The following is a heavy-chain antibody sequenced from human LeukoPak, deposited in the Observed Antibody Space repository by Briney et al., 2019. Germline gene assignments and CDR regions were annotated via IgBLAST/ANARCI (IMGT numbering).Heavy chain of an antibody. CDR1: GFTFSSYG. D-gene: IGHD2-2*01. CDR2: IWYDGSNK. Sequence: GGALRPSCAATGFTFSSYGMHWVSQAPGKGLEWVAVIWYDGSNKYYADSVKGRFTLSRDNSKNTLYLQMDSLRAEDTAVYYCARVRGYQLPVDYWGQGTLVTVSS. V-gene: IGHV3-33*01. CDR3: ARVRGYQLPVDY. J-gene: IGHJ4*02.